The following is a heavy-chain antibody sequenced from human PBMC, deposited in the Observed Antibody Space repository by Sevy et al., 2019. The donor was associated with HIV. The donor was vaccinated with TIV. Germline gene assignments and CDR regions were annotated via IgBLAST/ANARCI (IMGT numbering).Heavy chain of an antibody. CDR1: GFTFSSYW. D-gene: IGHD3-16*01. Sequence: GGSLRLSCAASGFTFSSYWMTWVRQAPGKGLEWVANMRQDGSDKHYVDSVEGRFTISRDNAKNLLFLQMNSLRVEDTAVYYCAHETFGRFESWGQGTLVTVSS. J-gene: IGHJ4*02. CDR2: MRQDGSDK. CDR3: AHETFGRFES. V-gene: IGHV3-7*01.